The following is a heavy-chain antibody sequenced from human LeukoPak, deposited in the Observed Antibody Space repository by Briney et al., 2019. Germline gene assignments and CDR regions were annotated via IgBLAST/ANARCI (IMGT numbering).Heavy chain of an antibody. CDR2: IDGDGSST. Sequence: GGSLRLSCAASGFSVSSNYMSWVRQAPGKGLVWVSRIDGDGSSTNYADSVKGRFTISRDNAKNTLYLQMNSLRAEDTAVYYCARGYSGYFYYWGQGTLVTVSS. V-gene: IGHV3-74*01. CDR1: GFSVSSNY. J-gene: IGHJ4*02. D-gene: IGHD5-12*01. CDR3: ARGYSGYFYY.